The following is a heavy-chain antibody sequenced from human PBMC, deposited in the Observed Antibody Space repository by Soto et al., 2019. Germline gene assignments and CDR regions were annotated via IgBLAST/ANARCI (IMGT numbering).Heavy chain of an antibody. Sequence: EVQLLESGGGLKQPGGSLKLSCVASGLAFSNYDMTWVRQAPGKGLEWVSVISGSGRGTYYADSVKGRFTISRDNSKNTLYLQMISLRAEDTAVYYCAKERVGSSSYYGMAGWGQGTTVTGSS. J-gene: IGHJ6*02. V-gene: IGHV3-23*01. CDR2: ISGSGRGT. CDR1: GLAFSNYD. CDR3: AKERVGSSSYYGMAG. D-gene: IGHD6-13*01.